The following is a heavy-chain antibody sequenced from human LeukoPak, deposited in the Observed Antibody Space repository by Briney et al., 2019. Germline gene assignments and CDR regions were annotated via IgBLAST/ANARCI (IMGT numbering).Heavy chain of an antibody. J-gene: IGHJ4*02. CDR1: GGSISSGSYY. Sequence: PSETLSLTCTVSGGSISSGSYYWSWIRQPAGKGLEWIGRISGSGTITYNPALQSRLSISIDTSKNQFSLKLMSVTAADTAVYYCARDLRSYWGVRFDYWGQGTLVTVSS. CDR3: ARDLRSYWGVRFDY. CDR2: ISGSGTI. D-gene: IGHD1-26*01. V-gene: IGHV4-61*02.